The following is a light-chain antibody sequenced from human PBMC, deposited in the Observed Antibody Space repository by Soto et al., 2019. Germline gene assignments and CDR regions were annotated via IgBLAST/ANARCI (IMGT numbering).Light chain of an antibody. CDR2: DAS. J-gene: IGKJ4*01. CDR3: QQRSNWPLT. CDR1: PSVSTY. V-gene: IGKV3-11*01. Sequence: IVLTQSPAPLSLSPGERVTLSCRARPSVSTYLGWYQQKPGQAPRLLIYDASNRATGVSARFSGSGSGTDFTLTISSLEPEDSAVYYCQQRSNWPLTFGGGTKVEIK.